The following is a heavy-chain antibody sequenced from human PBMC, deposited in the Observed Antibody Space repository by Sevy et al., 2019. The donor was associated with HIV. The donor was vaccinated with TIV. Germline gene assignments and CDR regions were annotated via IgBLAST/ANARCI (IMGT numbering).Heavy chain of an antibody. V-gene: IGHV4-59*11. J-gene: IGHJ6*02. Sequence: SETLSLTCSVSGVSISSHFWSWIRQPPGKGLEWIGYFYLSGSANYHPSLKSRVTISGDTSKNQFSLKLTSVTAVDTAVYYCAREVHFYSSGFSAGMDVWGQGTTVTVSS. D-gene: IGHD3-10*01. CDR2: FYLSGSA. CDR3: AREVHFYSSGFSAGMDV. CDR1: GVSISSHF.